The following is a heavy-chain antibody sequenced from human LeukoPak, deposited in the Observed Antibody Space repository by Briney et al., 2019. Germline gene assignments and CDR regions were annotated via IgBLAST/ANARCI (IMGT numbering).Heavy chain of an antibody. V-gene: IGHV4-59*01. CDR1: GGSISSYY. CDR2: IYYSGST. CDR3: ARVTAPFGYSSSWPSTFDY. J-gene: IGHJ4*02. Sequence: SETLSLTCTVSGGSISSYYWSWIRQPPGKGLEWIGYIYYSGSTNYNPSLKSRVTISVDTSKNRFSLKLSSVTAADTAVYYCARVTAPFGYSSSWPSTFDYWGQGTLVTVSS. D-gene: IGHD6-13*01.